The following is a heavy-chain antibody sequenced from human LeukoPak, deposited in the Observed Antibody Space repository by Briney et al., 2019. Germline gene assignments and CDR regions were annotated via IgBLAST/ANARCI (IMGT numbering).Heavy chain of an antibody. Sequence: GGSLRLSCAASGFTFSNAWMSWVRQAPGKGLEWVGRIKSKTDGGTTDYAAPVKGRFTISRDDSKNTLYLQMNSLKTEDTAVYYCTTGIAARDIGDFDYWGQGTLVTVSS. V-gene: IGHV3-15*01. D-gene: IGHD6-6*01. CDR3: TTGIAARDIGDFDY. CDR2: IKSKTDGGTT. CDR1: GFTFSNAW. J-gene: IGHJ4*02.